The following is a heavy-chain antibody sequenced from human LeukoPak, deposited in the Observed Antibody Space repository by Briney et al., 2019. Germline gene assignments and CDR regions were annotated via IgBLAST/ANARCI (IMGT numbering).Heavy chain of an antibody. Sequence: SVTVSFKASGGTFNIYAISWVRQAPGQGREWMGGIIPIFGTANYAQKFQGRVTITADESTSTAYMELSSLRSEDTAVYYCARVTAHCSGGSCYSFRFDYWGQGTLVTVSS. CDR1: GGTFNIYA. D-gene: IGHD2-15*01. CDR2: IIPIFGTA. J-gene: IGHJ4*02. V-gene: IGHV1-69*01. CDR3: ARVTAHCSGGSCYSFRFDY.